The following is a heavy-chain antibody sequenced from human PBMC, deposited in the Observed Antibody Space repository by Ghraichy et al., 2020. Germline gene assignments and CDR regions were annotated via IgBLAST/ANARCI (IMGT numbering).Heavy chain of an antibody. CDR2: ISSSSSYI. Sequence: GGSLRLSCAASGFTFSSYSMNWVRQAPGKGLEWVSSISSSSSYIYYADSVKGRFTISRDNAKNSLYLQMNSLRAEDTAVYYCARVPATTRGYYFDYWGQGTLVTVSS. D-gene: IGHD5-12*01. CDR1: GFTFSSYS. V-gene: IGHV3-21*01. J-gene: IGHJ4*02. CDR3: ARVPATTRGYYFDY.